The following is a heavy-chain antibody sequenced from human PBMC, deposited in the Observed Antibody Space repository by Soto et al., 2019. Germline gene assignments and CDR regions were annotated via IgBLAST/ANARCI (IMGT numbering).Heavy chain of an antibody. CDR1: GGSFSGYY. J-gene: IGHJ5*02. V-gene: IGHV4-34*01. CDR3: ARDLVLLWFGELLYRDNWFDT. Sequence: PSETLSLTCAVYGGSFSGYYWSWIRQPPGKGLEWIGEINHSGSTNYNPSLKSRVTISVDTSKNQFSLKLSSVTAADTAVYYCARDLVLLWFGELLYRDNWFDTWGQGTLVTVSS. CDR2: INHSGST. D-gene: IGHD3-10*01.